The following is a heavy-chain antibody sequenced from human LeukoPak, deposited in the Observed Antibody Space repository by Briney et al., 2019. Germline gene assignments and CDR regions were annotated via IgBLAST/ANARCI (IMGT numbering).Heavy chain of an antibody. CDR3: ATDIVGAGSGGIDV. Sequence: PSETLSLTCTVSGGSIRSFHWSGIRQPAGKGLEWLGRIYSSGSAHYNPSLKGRMSLSLDTSKRQVYSSLTSVTAADTAVYFCATDIVGAGSGGIDVWGKGTTVTVSS. D-gene: IGHD2-15*01. J-gene: IGHJ6*04. V-gene: IGHV4-4*07. CDR2: IYSSGSA. CDR1: GGSIRSFH.